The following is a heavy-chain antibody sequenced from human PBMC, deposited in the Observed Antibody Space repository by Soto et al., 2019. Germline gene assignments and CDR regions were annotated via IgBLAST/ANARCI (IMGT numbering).Heavy chain of an antibody. J-gene: IGHJ5*02. V-gene: IGHV3-23*01. D-gene: IGHD6-19*01. CDR2: ISGSGGST. Sequence: GGSLRLSCAASGFTFSSYAMSWVRQAPGKGLEWVSAISGSGGSTYYADSVKGRFTISRDNSKNTLYLQMNSLRAEDTAVYYCAKQRIGGIAVAGRPRTFDPWGQGTLVTVPQ. CDR3: AKQRIGGIAVAGRPRTFDP. CDR1: GFTFSSYA.